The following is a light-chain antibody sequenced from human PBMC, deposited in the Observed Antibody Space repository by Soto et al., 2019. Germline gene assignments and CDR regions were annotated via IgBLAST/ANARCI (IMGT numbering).Light chain of an antibody. V-gene: IGLV1-40*01. CDR3: QSYDTSVSAWV. CDR2: GNN. J-gene: IGLJ3*02. Sequence: QSVLTQPPSVSGAPGQRVTISCTGRSSNIGTPYDVHWYQQLPGTAPKLLIYGNNNRPSGVPDRFSGSKSDTSASLAITGLQADDEADYYCQSYDTSVSAWVFGGGTKVTVL. CDR1: SSNIGTPYD.